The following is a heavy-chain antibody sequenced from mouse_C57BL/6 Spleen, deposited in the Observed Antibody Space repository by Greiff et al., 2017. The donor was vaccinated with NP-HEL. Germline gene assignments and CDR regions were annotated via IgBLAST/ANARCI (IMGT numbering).Heavy chain of an antibody. CDR1: GYTFTSYG. CDR3: ARGGDYDGRGYFDY. CDR2: IYPRSGNT. V-gene: IGHV1-81*01. D-gene: IGHD2-4*01. Sequence: QVQLQQSGAELARPGASVKLSCKASGYTFTSYGISWVKQSTGQGLEWIGEIYPRSGNTYYNEKFKGKATLTADKSSSTAYMELRSLTSEDSAVYFCARGGDYDGRGYFDYWGQGTTLTVSS. J-gene: IGHJ2*01.